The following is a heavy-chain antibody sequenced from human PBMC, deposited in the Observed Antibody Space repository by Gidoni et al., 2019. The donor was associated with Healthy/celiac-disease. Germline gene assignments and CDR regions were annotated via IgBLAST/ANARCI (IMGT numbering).Heavy chain of an antibody. V-gene: IGHV3-23*01. D-gene: IGHD1-26*01. Sequence: EVQLLESGGGLVQPGGYLRPSCAASGLTFSSYAMSWVRQAPGKGLEGVSAISCSCGSTYSADSVKGRFTISRDNSKNTLYLQMNSLRAEDTAVYYCAKVGVGATMGNYFDYWGQGTLVTVSS. CDR2: ISCSCGST. CDR1: GLTFSSYA. J-gene: IGHJ4*02. CDR3: AKVGVGATMGNYFDY.